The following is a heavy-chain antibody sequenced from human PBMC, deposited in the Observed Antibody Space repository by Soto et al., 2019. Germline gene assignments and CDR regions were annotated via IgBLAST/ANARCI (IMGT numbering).Heavy chain of an antibody. D-gene: IGHD6-13*01. J-gene: IGHJ6*02. CDR2: TTGDGSKS. V-gene: IGHV3-74*01. CDR1: GFTFRSYF. CDR3: ARENWYSIDV. Sequence: EVQLVESGGGLVQPGGSLRLSCAASGFTFRSYFMAWVRQAPGKGPVLVGHTTGDGSKSSHAHSVRGRFTISRDNAKNTVYLQMNSLRDEDTAMYYCARENWYSIDVWGQGTTVTVSS.